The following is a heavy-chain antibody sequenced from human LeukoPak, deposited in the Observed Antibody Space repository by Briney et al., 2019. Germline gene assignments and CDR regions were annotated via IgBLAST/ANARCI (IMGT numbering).Heavy chain of an antibody. Sequence: GGSLRLSCAASGFTFSSYAMRWVRQAPGKGLEWVSAICGSGGSTYYADSVKGRFTISRDNSKNTLYLQMNSLRAEDTAVYYCATLRFFSPYYFDYWGQGTLVTVSS. V-gene: IGHV3-23*01. D-gene: IGHD3-3*01. CDR2: ICGSGGST. CDR3: ATLRFFSPYYFDY. CDR1: GFTFSSYA. J-gene: IGHJ4*02.